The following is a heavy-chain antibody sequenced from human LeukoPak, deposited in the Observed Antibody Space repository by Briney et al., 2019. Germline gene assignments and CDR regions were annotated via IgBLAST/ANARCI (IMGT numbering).Heavy chain of an antibody. Sequence: ASVKVSCKASGYTFTGYYMHWVRQAPGQGLERMGRINPNSGGTNYAQKFQGRVTMTRDTSISTAYMELSRLRSDDTAVYYCARDLGKVGATKGPYWGQGTLVTVSS. CDR1: GYTFTGYY. CDR2: INPNSGGT. CDR3: ARDLGKVGATKGPY. D-gene: IGHD1-26*01. V-gene: IGHV1-2*06. J-gene: IGHJ4*02.